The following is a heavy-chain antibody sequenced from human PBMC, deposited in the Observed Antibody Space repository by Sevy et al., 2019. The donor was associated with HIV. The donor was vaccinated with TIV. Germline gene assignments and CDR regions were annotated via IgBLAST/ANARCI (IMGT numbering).Heavy chain of an antibody. J-gene: IGHJ4*02. D-gene: IGHD2-15*01. CDR1: GDSVSSNRAA. Sequence: QSQSLSLTCVISGDSVSSNRAAGNWIRQSPSRGLEWLGRTYYRSKWYTDYAVSVKSRITINPDTSKNQVSLQLNSVTPEDTAVYYCTRGAHSLDYWGQGTLVTVSS. V-gene: IGHV6-1*01. CDR3: TRGAHSLDY. CDR2: TYYRSKWYT.